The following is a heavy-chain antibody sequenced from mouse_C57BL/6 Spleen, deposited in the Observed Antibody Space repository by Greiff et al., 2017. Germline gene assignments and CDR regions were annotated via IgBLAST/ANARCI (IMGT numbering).Heavy chain of an antibody. Sequence: QVQLQQPGAELVRPGSSVKLSCKASGYTFTSYWMDWVKQRPGQGLEWIGNIYPSDSETHYNQKFKDKATLTVDKSSSTAYMQLSSLTSEVYAVDSGARGGSSGYPDWGQGTTLTVSS. J-gene: IGHJ2*01. V-gene: IGHV1-61*01. CDR2: IYPSDSET. CDR3: ARGGSSGYPD. D-gene: IGHD3-2*02. CDR1: GYTFTSYW.